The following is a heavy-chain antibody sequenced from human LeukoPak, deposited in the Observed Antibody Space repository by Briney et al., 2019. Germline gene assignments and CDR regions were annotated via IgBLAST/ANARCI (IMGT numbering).Heavy chain of an antibody. J-gene: IGHJ4*02. CDR3: ARGAYYIGWYYDDY. CDR2: IRKKANSYTT. Sequence: GGSLRLSCAASGFTFSDHYMDCVRQAPGKGLEGVGRIRKKANSYTTQYAASVKGRFTLSRDDSQNSLYLQMDSLRTEDTAVYYCARGAYYIGWYYDDYWGQGTLVTVSS. CDR1: GFTFSDHY. V-gene: IGHV3-72*01. D-gene: IGHD3-3*01.